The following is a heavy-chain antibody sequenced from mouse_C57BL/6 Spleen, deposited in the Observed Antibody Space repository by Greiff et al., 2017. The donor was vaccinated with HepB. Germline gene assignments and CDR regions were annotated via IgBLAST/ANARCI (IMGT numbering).Heavy chain of an antibody. Sequence: ESGPELVKPGASVKISCKASGYAFSSSWMNWVKQRPGKGLEWIGRIYPGDGDTNYNGKFKGKATLTADKSSSTAYRQLSSLTSEDSAVYCCARGYYGSSYFDYWGQGTTLTVSS. D-gene: IGHD1-1*01. V-gene: IGHV1-82*01. CDR3: ARGYYGSSYFDY. J-gene: IGHJ2*01. CDR1: GYAFSSSW. CDR2: IYPGDGDT.